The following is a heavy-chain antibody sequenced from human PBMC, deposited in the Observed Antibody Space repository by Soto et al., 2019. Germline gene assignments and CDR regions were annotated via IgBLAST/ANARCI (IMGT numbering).Heavy chain of an antibody. V-gene: IGHV1-69*13. D-gene: IGHD4-17*01. CDR1: GGGFSTYA. J-gene: IGHJ4*02. CDR2: ITPIFDTT. CDR3: ATGGTTVTRRFDY. Sequence: SVKVSCKASGGGFSTYAITWVRQAPGQGLEWMGGITPIFDTTNYAQKFQGRVTITADESTTTAHMELTSLTSEDTAVYYCATGGTTVTRRFDYWGQGTLVTVSS.